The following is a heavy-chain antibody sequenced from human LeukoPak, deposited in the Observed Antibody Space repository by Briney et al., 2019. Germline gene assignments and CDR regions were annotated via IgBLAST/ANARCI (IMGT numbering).Heavy chain of an antibody. CDR1: GFTFSTYA. J-gene: IGHJ2*01. D-gene: IGHD2-2*02. CDR3: AKRLEGYCSSISCYTWYFDL. Sequence: GGSLRLSCAASGFTFSTYAMSWVRQAPGKGLEWVSAISGSGDITDYADAVKGQFIVSRDNSKNTLYLQMNSLRVGDTAVYYCAKRLEGYCSSISCYTWYFDLWGRGTLVTVSS. CDR2: ISGSGDIT. V-gene: IGHV3-23*01.